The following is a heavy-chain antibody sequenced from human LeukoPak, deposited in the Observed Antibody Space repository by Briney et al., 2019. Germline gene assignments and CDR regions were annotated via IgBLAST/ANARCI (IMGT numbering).Heavy chain of an antibody. CDR1: GFTFSSYW. CDR2: INSDGSST. V-gene: IGHV3-74*01. Sequence: GGSLRLSCAASGFTFSSYWMHWVRQAPGKGLVWVSRINSDGSSTTYADSVKGRFTISRDNAKNTLYLQMNSLRAEDTAMYYCARVFSGWYFYFDSWGQGTQVTVSS. D-gene: IGHD6-19*01. J-gene: IGHJ4*02. CDR3: ARVFSGWYFYFDS.